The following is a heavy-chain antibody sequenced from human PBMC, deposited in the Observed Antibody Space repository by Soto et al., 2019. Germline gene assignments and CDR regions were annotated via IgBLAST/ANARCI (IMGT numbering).Heavy chain of an antibody. D-gene: IGHD3-22*01. Sequence: SETLFLTCPFSGYSISSGYYCVWIRQPPGKGLEWIGSIYHSGSTYYNPSLKSRVTISVDTSKNQFSLKLSSVTAADTAVYYCARVGYYDSSGYFAYRGQGTLVTVSS. CDR2: IYHSGST. J-gene: IGHJ4*02. CDR1: GYSISSGYY. CDR3: ARVGYYDSSGYFAY. V-gene: IGHV4-38-2*02.